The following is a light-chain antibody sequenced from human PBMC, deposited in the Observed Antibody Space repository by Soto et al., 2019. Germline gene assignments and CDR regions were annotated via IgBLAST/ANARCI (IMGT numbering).Light chain of an antibody. J-gene: IGLJ1*01. Sequence: VLTQPPSVSGAPGQRVTISCTGSSSNIGAGYDVHWYQQLPGTAPKLLIYGNSNRPSGVPDRFSGSKSGTSASLAITGLQADDEADYYCQSSDSRLSGSDVFGTGTKVTVL. CDR1: SSNIGAGYD. V-gene: IGLV1-40*01. CDR3: QSSDSRLSGSDV. CDR2: GNS.